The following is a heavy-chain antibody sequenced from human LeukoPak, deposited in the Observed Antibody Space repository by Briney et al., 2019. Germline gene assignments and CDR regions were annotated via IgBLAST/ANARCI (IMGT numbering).Heavy chain of an antibody. Sequence: GGSLSLSCAASGFTFNNYAMSWVRQAPGKGLEWVSSISEGGENIHYADSVKGRFTISRDNSQSTLFLQMTSLRAEDTAVYYCAKQWVDCWGQGTLVTVSS. V-gene: IGHV3-23*01. CDR1: GFTFNNYA. CDR3: AKQWVDC. J-gene: IGHJ4*02. CDR2: ISEGGENI. D-gene: IGHD1-26*01.